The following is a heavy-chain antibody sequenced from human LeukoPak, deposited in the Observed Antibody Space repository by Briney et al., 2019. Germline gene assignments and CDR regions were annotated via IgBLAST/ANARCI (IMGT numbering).Heavy chain of an antibody. CDR3: AKFTYYYDSSGSVNDAFDI. J-gene: IGHJ3*02. V-gene: IGHV3-23*01. Sequence: GGSLRLSCAASGFTFSTYGMTWVRQAPGKGLEWASSISGSGGSTYYADSVKGRFTISRDNSKNTLYLQMNSLRAEDTAVYYCAKFTYYYDSSGSVNDAFDIWGQGTMVTVSS. D-gene: IGHD3-22*01. CDR2: ISGSGGST. CDR1: GFTFSTYG.